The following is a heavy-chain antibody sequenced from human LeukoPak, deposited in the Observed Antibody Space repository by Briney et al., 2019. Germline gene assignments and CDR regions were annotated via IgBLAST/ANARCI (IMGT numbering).Heavy chain of an antibody. V-gene: IGHV3-7*04. CDR3: ARGVGATHFDY. CDR1: GFTFSSYW. CDR2: IKQDGTER. D-gene: IGHD1-26*01. Sequence: GGSLRLSCAASGFTFSSYWMSWVRQAPGKGLEWVAIIKQDGTERYYVDSVKGRFTISRDNAKNSLYLQMNSLRAEDTAVYYCARGVGATHFDYWGQGTLVTVSS. J-gene: IGHJ4*02.